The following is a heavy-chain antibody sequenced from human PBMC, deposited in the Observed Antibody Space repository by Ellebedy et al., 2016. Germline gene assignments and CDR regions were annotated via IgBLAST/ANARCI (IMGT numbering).Heavy chain of an antibody. V-gene: IGHV4-34*01. CDR2: INHSGST. D-gene: IGHD5-18*01. J-gene: IGHJ4*02. Sequence: SETLSLTCAVYGGSFSGYYWSWIRQPPGKGLEWIGEINHSGSTNYNPSLKSRVTTSVGTSKNQFSLKLSSVTAADTAVYYCARGPIVVVPSASSEVETAMVRQIYYFDYWGQGTLVTVSS. CDR3: ARGPIVVVPSASSEVETAMVRQIYYFDY. CDR1: GGSFSGYY.